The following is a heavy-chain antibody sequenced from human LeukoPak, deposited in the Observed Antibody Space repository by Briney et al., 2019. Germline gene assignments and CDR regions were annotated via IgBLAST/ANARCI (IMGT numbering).Heavy chain of an antibody. CDR1: GGSISGYY. D-gene: IGHD4-11*01. CDR3: ARVTTTVRYHYYGMDV. J-gene: IGHJ6*02. Sequence: PSETLSLTCSVSGGSISGYYWSWIRRPAGKGLEWIGRIYTSGSTNYNPSLKSRLTMSVDTSKNQFSQKLTSVTAADTAVYYCARVTTTVRYHYYGMDVWGQGTTVTVSS. CDR2: IYTSGST. V-gene: IGHV4-4*07.